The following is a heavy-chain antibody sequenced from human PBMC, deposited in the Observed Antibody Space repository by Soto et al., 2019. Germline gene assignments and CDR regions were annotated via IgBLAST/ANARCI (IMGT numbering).Heavy chain of an antibody. V-gene: IGHV1-69*18. Sequence: QVQLVQSGAEVKKPGSSVTVSCKSSGGTFSSYAISWVRQAPGQGLEWMGRIIPFIGTANYAQKFQGRVTITADESTRPDYLELSSLRSEDTAVYYCARVVMTTGPASYYYGMDVWGQGNTVTVS. J-gene: IGHJ6*02. CDR3: ARVVMTTGPASYYYGMDV. CDR2: IIPFIGTA. CDR1: GGTFSSYA. D-gene: IGHD4-4*01.